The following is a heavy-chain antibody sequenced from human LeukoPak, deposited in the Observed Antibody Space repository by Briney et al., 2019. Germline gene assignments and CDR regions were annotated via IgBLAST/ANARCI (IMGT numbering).Heavy chain of an antibody. CDR2: ISYTGSS. V-gene: IGHV4-59*02. CDR3: ARVGDWNDLVY. J-gene: IGHJ4*02. CDR1: GDSVSTNY. D-gene: IGHD1-1*01. Sequence: SETLSLTCTVSGDSVSTNYWSWIRQPPGKGLEWIGYISYTGSSNYNPSLPSFKSRITISVDTSKNQFSLKLSSVTAADTAVYYCARVGDWNDLVYWGQGTLVTVSS.